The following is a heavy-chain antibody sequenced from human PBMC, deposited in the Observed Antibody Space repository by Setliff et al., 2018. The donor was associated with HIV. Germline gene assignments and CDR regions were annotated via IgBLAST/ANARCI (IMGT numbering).Heavy chain of an antibody. J-gene: IGHJ4*02. CDR2: IYYSGNT. D-gene: IGHD1-7*01. CDR1: GTSIRSRF. V-gene: IGHV4-59*11. CDR3: GREGEGELPGY. Sequence: PSETLSLTCTVSGTSIRSRFWSWIRQPPGKGLEWIGTIYYSGNTNYNPSLKSRVTISVDKSKNQFSLKLSSVTAADTAVYYCGREGEGELPGYWGQGTLVTVSS.